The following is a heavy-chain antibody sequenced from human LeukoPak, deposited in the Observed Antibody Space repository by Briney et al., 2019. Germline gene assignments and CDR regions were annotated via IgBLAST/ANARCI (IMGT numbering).Heavy chain of an antibody. D-gene: IGHD1-26*01. V-gene: IGHV3-66*01. CDR2: IYSGGST. CDR1: RFTFSSYW. CDR3: ACPDSSYSGSYLDY. Sequence: GGSLRLSCAASRFTFSSYWMSWVRQAPGKGLEWVSVIYSGGSTYYADSVKGRFTISRDNSRNTLYLQMNSLRAEDTAVYYCACPDSSYSGSYLDYWGQGTLVTVSS. J-gene: IGHJ4*02.